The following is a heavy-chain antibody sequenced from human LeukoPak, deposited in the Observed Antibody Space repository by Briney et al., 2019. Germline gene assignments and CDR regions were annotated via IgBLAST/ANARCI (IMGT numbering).Heavy chain of an antibody. Sequence: GGSLRLSCAASGFTFTKYSVHWVRQTPGKGLEWVSYISSGSTTIYYTDSVKGRFTISRDNAKNSLYLQMNSLRAEDTDVYYCARRESTTMVRGGVDYWGQGTLVTVSS. J-gene: IGHJ4*02. CDR3: ARRESTTMVRGGVDY. CDR2: ISSGSTTI. D-gene: IGHD3-10*01. V-gene: IGHV3-48*01. CDR1: GFTFTKYS.